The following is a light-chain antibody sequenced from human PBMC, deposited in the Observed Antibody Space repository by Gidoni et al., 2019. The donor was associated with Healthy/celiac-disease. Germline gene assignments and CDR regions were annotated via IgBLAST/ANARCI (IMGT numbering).Light chain of an antibody. CDR3: QQYDNLPYT. CDR1: QDISNY. V-gene: IGKV1-33*01. CDR2: DAS. J-gene: IGKJ2*01. Sequence: DIQMTQSPSSLSASVEDRVTITCQASQDISNYLNWYQQKPGKAPKLLNYDASNLETGVPSRFSGSGSGTDFTFTISSLQPEDIATYYCQQYDNLPYTFGQGTKLEIK.